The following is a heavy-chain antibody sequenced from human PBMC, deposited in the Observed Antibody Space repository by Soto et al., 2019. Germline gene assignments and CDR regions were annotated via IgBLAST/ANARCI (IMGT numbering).Heavy chain of an antibody. J-gene: IGHJ5*02. CDR3: ARATNWGSNWFDP. V-gene: IGHV1-69*02. Sequence: QVQLVQSGAEVKKPGSSVKVSCKASGGTFSSYTISWVRQAPGQGLEWMGRIIPILGIANYAQKFQGRVTITADKSTSTAYMERSSLRSEDTAVYYCARATNWGSNWFDPWGQGTLVTVSS. D-gene: IGHD7-27*01. CDR1: GGTFSSYT. CDR2: IIPILGIA.